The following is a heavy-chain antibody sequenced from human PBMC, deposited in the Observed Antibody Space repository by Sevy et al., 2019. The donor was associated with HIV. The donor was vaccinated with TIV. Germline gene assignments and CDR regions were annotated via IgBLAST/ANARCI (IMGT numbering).Heavy chain of an antibody. CDR1: GFTFDDYT. Sequence: GGSLRLSCAASGFTFDDYTMHWVRQAPGKGLEWVSLISWDGGSTYYADSVKGRFTISRDNSKNSLYLQMNSLRTEDIAFDYCAIERPEYYYDSSGYSGFHFDYWGQGTLVTVSS. J-gene: IGHJ4*02. D-gene: IGHD3-22*01. V-gene: IGHV3-43*01. CDR3: AIERPEYYYDSSGYSGFHFDY. CDR2: ISWDGGST.